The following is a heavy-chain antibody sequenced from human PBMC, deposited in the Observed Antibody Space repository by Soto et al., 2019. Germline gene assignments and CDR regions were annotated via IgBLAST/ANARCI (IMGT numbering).Heavy chain of an antibody. D-gene: IGHD6-6*01. CDR3: ASSPQPRRIGAPGHLGPWYFGMDV. V-gene: IGHV1-69*01. Sequence: QVQLVQSGTEVKKPGSSVKVSCKASGGTLSSYGITWVRQAPGQGLEWMGGIIPMFGTTNYAQKFKAGGIITADESTRTTYMELSSLRSEDTAVYYCASSPQPRRIGAPGHLGPWYFGMDVWGQGTKVIVSS. CDR1: GGTLSSYG. CDR2: IIPMFGTT. J-gene: IGHJ6*02.